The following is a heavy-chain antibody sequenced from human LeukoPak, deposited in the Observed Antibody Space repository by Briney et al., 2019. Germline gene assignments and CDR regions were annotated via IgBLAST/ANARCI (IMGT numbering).Heavy chain of an antibody. CDR2: TYYRSKWYN. D-gene: IGHD2-15*01. Sequence: SQTLSLTCAISGDSVSSNSAVWNWIRQSPSRGLEWLGRTYYRSKWYNDYAVSVKSRITINADTSKNQFSLKLSSVTAADTAVYYCARYCSGGDSCLPDWQDYYYYMDVWGKGTTVTVSS. J-gene: IGHJ6*03. CDR1: GDSVSSNSAV. CDR3: ARYCSGGDSCLPDWQDYYYYMDV. V-gene: IGHV6-1*01.